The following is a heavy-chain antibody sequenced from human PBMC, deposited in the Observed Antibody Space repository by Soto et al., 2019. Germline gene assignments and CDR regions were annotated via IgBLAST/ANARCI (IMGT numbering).Heavy chain of an antibody. CDR2: IKTDGSEK. V-gene: IGHV3-7*04. D-gene: IGHD2-2*01. J-gene: IGHJ5*02. CDR3: GGVHMVAVPAACPGLDP. CDR1: GFTFSSHW. Sequence: GESLILSCAASGFTFSSHWMSWFRRAAGKGLEWVANIKTDGSEKNYTDSVKGRFTVSRDTSQNSVFLQMNSLIAADTAVYYCGGVHMVAVPAACPGLDPWGQGTRVTVSS.